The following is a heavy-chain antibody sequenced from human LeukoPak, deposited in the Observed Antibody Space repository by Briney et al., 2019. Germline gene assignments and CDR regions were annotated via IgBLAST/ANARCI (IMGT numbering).Heavy chain of an antibody. V-gene: IGHV3-9*01. CDR2: ISWNSGSI. D-gene: IGHD3-10*01. Sequence: PGRSLRLSCAASGFTFDDYAMHWVRQAPGKGLEWVSGISWNSGSIGYADSVKGRFTISRDNAKNSLYLQMNSLRAEDTALYYCAKDIWPHYGSGSHLDYWGQGTLVTVSS. CDR1: GFTFDDYA. CDR3: AKDIWPHYGSGSHLDY. J-gene: IGHJ4*02.